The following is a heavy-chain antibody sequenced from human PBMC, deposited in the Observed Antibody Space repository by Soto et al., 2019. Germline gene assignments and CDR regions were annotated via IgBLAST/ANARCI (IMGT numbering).Heavy chain of an antibody. CDR1: DGSISSCVYY. J-gene: IGHJ5*02. Sequence: TQSPTYTVSDGSISSCVYYLSWIPQHPVKCLECISYICYSAGTYYNPSLKSPVTISVYTTKNQFSMKLSSVTAAHTAVYYCARGRWFGESSLNWFDPWGQGTIVTVS. D-gene: IGHD3-10*01. V-gene: IGHV4-31*01. CDR2: ICYSAGT. CDR3: ARGRWFGESSLNWFDP.